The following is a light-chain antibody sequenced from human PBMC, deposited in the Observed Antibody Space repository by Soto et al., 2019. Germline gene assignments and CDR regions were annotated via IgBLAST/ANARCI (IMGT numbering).Light chain of an antibody. V-gene: IGKV3-20*01. J-gene: IGKJ2*01. CDR1: QSVSNSF. CDR3: QQYGSSPPT. Sequence: EIVLTQSPGTLSLSPGERATLSCRASQSVSNSFLVWYQQKPGQAPRLLIYGASSRATGIPDRFSGSGSVTDFTLTISRLEPEDFAVYYWQQYGSSPPTFGQGTNLEIK. CDR2: GAS.